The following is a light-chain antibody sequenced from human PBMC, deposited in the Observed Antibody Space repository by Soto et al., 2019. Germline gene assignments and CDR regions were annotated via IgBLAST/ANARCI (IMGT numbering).Light chain of an antibody. Sequence: QSVLAQPASVSGSPGQSITISCTGTSSDVGSYDLVSWYQQHPGRAPKLLIYEVIKRPSGVSNRFSGSKSDNTASLTISGLQAEDEADYYCCSYAGVYTYVFGTGTQLTVL. V-gene: IGLV2-23*02. CDR1: SSDVGSYDL. J-gene: IGLJ1*01. CDR2: EVI. CDR3: CSYAGVYTYV.